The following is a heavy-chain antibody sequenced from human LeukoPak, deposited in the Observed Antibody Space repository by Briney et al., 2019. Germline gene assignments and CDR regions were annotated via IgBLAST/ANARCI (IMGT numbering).Heavy chain of an antibody. V-gene: IGHV3-48*01. J-gene: IGHJ4*02. CDR2: ISSSSSTI. Sequence: GGSLRLSCAASGFTFSSYSMNWVRQAPGKGLEWVSYISSSSSTIYYADSVKGRFTISRDNAKNSLYLQMNSLRAEDTAVYYCARDPIAARKYFDYWGREPWSPSPQ. CDR1: GFTFSSYS. D-gene: IGHD6-6*01. CDR3: ARDPIAARKYFDY.